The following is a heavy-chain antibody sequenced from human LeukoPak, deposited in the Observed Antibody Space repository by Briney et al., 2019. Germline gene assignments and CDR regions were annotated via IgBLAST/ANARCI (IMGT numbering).Heavy chain of an antibody. CDR1: GFTFSSYG. V-gene: IGHV3-33*06. D-gene: IGHD2-2*01. CDR3: AKGSTSCLD. CDR2: IWYDGSNK. Sequence: GGSLRLSCAASGFTFSSYGMHWVRQAPGKGLEWVAVIWYDGSNKYYADSVKGRFTISGDNSKNTLYLQMNSLRAEDTAVYYCAKGSTSCLDWGQGTLVTVSS. J-gene: IGHJ4*02.